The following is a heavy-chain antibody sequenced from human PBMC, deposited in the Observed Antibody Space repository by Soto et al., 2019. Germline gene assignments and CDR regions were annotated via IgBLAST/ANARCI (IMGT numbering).Heavy chain of an antibody. V-gene: IGHV1-8*01. CDR1: GYTFTSYD. CDR3: ASIPSGSYYYYGMDV. CDR2: MNPNSGNT. D-gene: IGHD1-26*01. Sequence: ASVKVSCKASGYTFTSYDINWVRQATGQGLEWMGWMNPNSGNTGYAQRFQGRVTMTRNTSISTAYMELSSLRSEDTAVYYCASIPSGSYYYYGMDVWGQGTTVTVS. J-gene: IGHJ6*02.